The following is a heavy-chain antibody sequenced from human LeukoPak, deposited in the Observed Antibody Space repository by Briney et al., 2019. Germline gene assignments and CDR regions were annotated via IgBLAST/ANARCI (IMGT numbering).Heavy chain of an antibody. Sequence: SETLSLTCAVYGGSLSNYYWSWIRQPPGKGLEWIGEINHSGSTKFNPSLKSRVTILVAMSKSQFSLELRSVTAADTAVYYCARGPASGSDFAWFDPWGQETLVTVSS. D-gene: IGHD3-10*01. CDR1: GGSLSNYY. CDR2: INHSGST. V-gene: IGHV4-34*01. J-gene: IGHJ5*02. CDR3: ARGPASGSDFAWFDP.